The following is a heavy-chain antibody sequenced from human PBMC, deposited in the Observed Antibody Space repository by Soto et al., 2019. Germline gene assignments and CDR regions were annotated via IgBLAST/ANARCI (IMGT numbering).Heavy chain of an antibody. CDR3: ARGQAAVAGTFDF. V-gene: IGHV3-33*01. CDR2: IWYDGSNK. Sequence: VQLVESGGGVVQPGRSLRLSCAASGFTFSSYGMHWVRQAPGKGLEWVAVIWYDGSNKNYADSVKGRFTISRDNSKNTLYLQMNSLRAEDTAVYYCARGQAAVAGTFDFWGQGTLVTVSS. CDR1: GFTFSSYG. J-gene: IGHJ4*02. D-gene: IGHD6-19*01.